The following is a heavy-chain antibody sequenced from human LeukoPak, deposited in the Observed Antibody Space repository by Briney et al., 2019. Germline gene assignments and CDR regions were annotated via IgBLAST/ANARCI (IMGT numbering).Heavy chain of an antibody. Sequence: GGSLRLSCAASGFTFSGYWMSWVRQAPGMGLEWVAKIKQDGSEKYYVDSVKGRFTISRDNGKNSLFLQMNSLRAEDTAVYYCARIIGSGWVDYWGQGTLVTVSS. V-gene: IGHV3-7*01. D-gene: IGHD6-19*01. CDR3: ARIIGSGWVDY. CDR1: GFTFSGYW. J-gene: IGHJ4*02. CDR2: IKQDGSEK.